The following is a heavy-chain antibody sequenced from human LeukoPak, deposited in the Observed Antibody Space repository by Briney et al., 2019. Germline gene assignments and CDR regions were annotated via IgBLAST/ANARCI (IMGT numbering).Heavy chain of an antibody. CDR3: ARVGLWFGGAFDY. D-gene: IGHD3-10*01. CDR2: ISGSGGST. CDR1: GFTFSSYA. Sequence: GGSLRLSCAASGFTFSSYAMSWVRQAPGKGLEWVSAISGSGGSTYYADSVKGRFTISRDNSKNTLYLQMNSLRAEDTAVYYCARVGLWFGGAFDYWGQGTLVTVSS. V-gene: IGHV3-23*01. J-gene: IGHJ4*02.